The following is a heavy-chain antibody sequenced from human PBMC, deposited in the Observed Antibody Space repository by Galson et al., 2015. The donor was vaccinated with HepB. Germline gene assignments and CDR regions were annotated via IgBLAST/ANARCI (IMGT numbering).Heavy chain of an antibody. CDR2: IYTSGST. D-gene: IGHD3-22*01. J-gene: IGHJ4*02. Sequence: ETLSLTCTVSGGSISSYYWSWIRQPAGKGLEWIGRIYTSGSTNYNPSLKSRVTMSVDTSKNQFSLKLSSVTAADTAVYYCARVLSYYGSSGLTKYYFDYWGQGTLVTVSS. CDR3: ARVLSYYGSSGLTKYYFDY. V-gene: IGHV4-4*07. CDR1: GGSISSYY.